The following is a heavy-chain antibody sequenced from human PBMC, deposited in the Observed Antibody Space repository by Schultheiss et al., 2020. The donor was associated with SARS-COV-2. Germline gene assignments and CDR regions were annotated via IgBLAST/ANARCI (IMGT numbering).Heavy chain of an antibody. CDR3: ITDLSRIAGRDY. CDR2: ISGSGGST. CDR1: GFTFSSYA. D-gene: IGHD6-6*01. V-gene: IGHV3-23*01. J-gene: IGHJ4*02. Sequence: GGSLRLSCAASGFTFSSYAMSWVRQAPGKGLEWVSAISGSGGSTYYADSVKGRFTISRDNSKNTLYLQMNSLRAEDTAVYYCITDLSRIAGRDYWGQGTPVTVSS.